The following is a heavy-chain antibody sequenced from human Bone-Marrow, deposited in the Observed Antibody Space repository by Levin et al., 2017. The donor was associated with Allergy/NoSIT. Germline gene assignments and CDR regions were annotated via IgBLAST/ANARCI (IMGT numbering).Heavy chain of an antibody. Sequence: SETLSLTCSVSGASVSSTNWWTWVRQTPGKGLEWIGEVYRSGSANYNPSLKSRVTISIDQSKNQFSLRLGSVTAADAGVYYCARVNAMADFDYWGQGTRVIVSS. CDR2: VYRSGSA. D-gene: IGHD2-8*01. J-gene: IGHJ4*02. V-gene: IGHV4-4*02. CDR1: GASVSSTNW. CDR3: ARVNAMADFDY.